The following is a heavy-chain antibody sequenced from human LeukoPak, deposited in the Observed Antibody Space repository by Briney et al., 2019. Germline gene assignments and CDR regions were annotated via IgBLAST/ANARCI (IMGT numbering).Heavy chain of an antibody. CDR3: ARMPNYSSSWPH. Sequence: GGSLGLSCAASGFTFSDYYVDWVRQAPGKGLEWVGRSRNKANSYTTDYAASVKGRFTISRDDSQNSVYLQMNSLKTEDTAVYYCARMPNYSSSWPHWGQGTLVTVSP. D-gene: IGHD6-13*01. J-gene: IGHJ4*02. V-gene: IGHV3-72*01. CDR1: GFTFSDYY. CDR2: SRNKANSYTT.